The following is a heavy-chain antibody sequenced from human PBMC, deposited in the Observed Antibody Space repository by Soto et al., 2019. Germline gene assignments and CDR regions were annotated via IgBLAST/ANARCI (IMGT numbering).Heavy chain of an antibody. CDR1: GGSISSGGYY. J-gene: IGHJ6*03. D-gene: IGHD6-25*01. CDR3: AGRERRYYYYMDV. V-gene: IGHV4-31*03. CDR2: IYYSGST. Sequence: QVQLQESGPGLVKPSQTLSLTCTVSGGSISSGGYYWSWIRQHPGKGLEWIGYIYYSGSTYYNPTLKSRITISVDTSKNQFSLKLSSVTAADTAVYYCAGRERRYYYYMDVWGKGTTVTVSS.